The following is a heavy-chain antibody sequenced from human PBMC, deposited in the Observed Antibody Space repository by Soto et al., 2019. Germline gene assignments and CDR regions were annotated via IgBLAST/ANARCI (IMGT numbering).Heavy chain of an antibody. J-gene: IGHJ4*02. V-gene: IGHV4-39*01. CDR3: MLGSGWKDFDY. Sequence: PSETLSLTCTVSGGSIFGSDYYWGWIRQPPGEGLEWLGNIYYSGTTYSYPSLKSRVTISVDTSKNQFSLRLSSVTAADTAVYYCMLGSGWKDFDYWGQGTLVTVSS. CDR2: IYYSGTT. CDR1: GGSIFGSDYY. D-gene: IGHD3-22*01.